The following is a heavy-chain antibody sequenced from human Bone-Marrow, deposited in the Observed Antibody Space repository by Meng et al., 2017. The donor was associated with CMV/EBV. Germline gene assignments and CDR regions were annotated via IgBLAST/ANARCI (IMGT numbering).Heavy chain of an antibody. CDR1: GYTFTSYG. D-gene: IGHD1-26*01. CDR2: ISAYNGDT. Sequence: VQLVQSGAEVKKPVASVKVYCMASGYTFTSYGISWVRQAPGQGLEWVGWISAYNGDTNYAQKLQGRVTMTTDTSTNSAYMELRSLRSDDTAVYYCARGPSGSYFRPFDYWGQGTLVTVSS. V-gene: IGHV1-18*01. J-gene: IGHJ4*02. CDR3: ARGPSGSYFRPFDY.